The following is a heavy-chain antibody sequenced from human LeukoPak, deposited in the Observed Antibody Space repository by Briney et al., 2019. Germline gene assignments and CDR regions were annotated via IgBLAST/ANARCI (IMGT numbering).Heavy chain of an antibody. V-gene: IGHV3-23*01. CDR2: ISGSGGST. D-gene: IGHD2-8*01. Sequence: GGSLRLSCAASGFTFSSYAMSWVRQAPGKGLEWVSAISGSGGSTYYADSVKGRFTISRDNSKNTLYLQMNSLRAEDTAVYYCAKGMVLMVHAIPSYYYYMDVWGKGTTATVSS. J-gene: IGHJ6*03. CDR3: AKGMVLMVHAIPSYYYYMDV. CDR1: GFTFSSYA.